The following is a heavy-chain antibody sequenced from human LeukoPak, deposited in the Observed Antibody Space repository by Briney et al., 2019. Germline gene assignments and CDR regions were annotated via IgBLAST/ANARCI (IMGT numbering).Heavy chain of an antibody. V-gene: IGHV3-7*01. CDR2: IKQDGSEK. CDR3: ARDWDL. J-gene: IGHJ4*02. CDR1: GFTFSSRW. D-gene: IGHD1-26*01. Sequence: GGSLRLSCVASGFTFSSRWMSWVRQAPGKGPEWVANIKQDGSEKKYVDSVKGRFTISRDNAKSSLFLQMNSLRVEDTALYYCARDWDLWGQGTLVTVSS.